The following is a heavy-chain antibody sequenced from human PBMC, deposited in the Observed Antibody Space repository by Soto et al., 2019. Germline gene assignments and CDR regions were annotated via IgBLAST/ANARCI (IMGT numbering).Heavy chain of an antibody. CDR2: IIPIFETA. D-gene: IGHD2-21*01. Sequence: GASVKVSCKASGGTFSSFALSWVRLAPGQGLEWMGGIIPIFETANYAQKFQDRVTITADESTTTAFMELRSLRSDDTAVYYCAGAAHIYNWFDPWGQGTLVTVSS. CDR1: GGTFSSFA. CDR3: AGAAHIYNWFDP. J-gene: IGHJ5*02. V-gene: IGHV1-69*13.